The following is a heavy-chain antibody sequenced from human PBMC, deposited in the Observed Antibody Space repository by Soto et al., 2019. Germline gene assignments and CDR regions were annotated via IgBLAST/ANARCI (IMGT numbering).Heavy chain of an antibody. Sequence: GSSVKVSCKASGYTFTGYYMHWVRQAPGQGLEWMGWINPNSGGTNYAQKFQGWVTMTRDTSISTAYMELSRLRSDDTAVYYCAREPAYDSSGSYDAFAIWGQGTMVTVSS. CDR2: INPNSGGT. CDR3: AREPAYDSSGSYDAFAI. D-gene: IGHD3-22*01. CDR1: GYTFTGYY. V-gene: IGHV1-2*04. J-gene: IGHJ3*02.